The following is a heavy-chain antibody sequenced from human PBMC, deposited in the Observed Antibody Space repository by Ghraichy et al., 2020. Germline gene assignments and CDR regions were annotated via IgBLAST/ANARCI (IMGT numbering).Heavy chain of an antibody. Sequence: GESLRLSCAASGFTFSSYGMHWVRQAPGKGLEWVAVIWYDGSNKYYADSVKGRFTISRDNSKNTLYLQMNSLRAEDTAVYYCARGSDTVTTIYYYYMDVWGKGTTVTVSS. V-gene: IGHV3-33*01. CDR3: ARGSDTVTTIYYYYMDV. CDR1: GFTFSSYG. J-gene: IGHJ6*03. CDR2: IWYDGSNK. D-gene: IGHD4-11*01.